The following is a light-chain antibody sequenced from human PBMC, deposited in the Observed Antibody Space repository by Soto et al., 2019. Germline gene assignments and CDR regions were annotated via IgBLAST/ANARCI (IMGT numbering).Light chain of an antibody. CDR1: QSVSSN. Sequence: EIVMTQSPATLSVSPGERATLSCRASQSVSSNLAWYQQKPGQAPRLLIYAASTRATGIPARFSGSGSGTEFSLTISRLQSEDFACYYCQQYNNWPLFTFGPGTKVDIK. V-gene: IGKV3-15*01. J-gene: IGKJ3*01. CDR2: AAS. CDR3: QQYNNWPLFT.